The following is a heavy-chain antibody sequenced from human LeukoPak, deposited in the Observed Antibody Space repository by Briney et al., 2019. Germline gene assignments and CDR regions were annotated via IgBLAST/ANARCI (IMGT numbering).Heavy chain of an antibody. V-gene: IGHV3-23*01. CDR3: AKWSRPYYYDSSGYFGDTFDI. J-gene: IGHJ3*02. D-gene: IGHD3-22*01. CDR2: ISGSGGNT. CDR1: GFTFSSYA. Sequence: TGGSLRLSCAASGFTFSSYAMSWVRQAPGKGLEWVSVISGSGGNTYYADSVKGRFTISRDNSKNTLYLQMNSLRAEDTAVYYCAKWSRPYYYDSSGYFGDTFDIWGQGTMVTVSS.